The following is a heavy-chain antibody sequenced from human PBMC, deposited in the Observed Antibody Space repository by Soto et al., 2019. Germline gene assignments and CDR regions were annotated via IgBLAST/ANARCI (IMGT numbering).Heavy chain of an antibody. CDR2: IKQDGSEK. V-gene: IGHV3-7*01. D-gene: IGHD2-2*01. CDR3: ARASSVNYFYMDV. CDR1: GFTLSSYW. Sequence: GGSLRLSCAASGFTLSSYWMSWVRQAPGKGLEWVANIKQDGSEKYYVDSVKGRFTISRDNAKNSLYLQMNSLRAEDTAVYYCARASSVNYFYMDVWGKGTTVTVSS. J-gene: IGHJ6*03.